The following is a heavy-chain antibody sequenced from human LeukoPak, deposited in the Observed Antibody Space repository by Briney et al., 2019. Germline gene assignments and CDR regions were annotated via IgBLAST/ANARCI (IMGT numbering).Heavy chain of an antibody. CDR1: GYSISSGYY. D-gene: IGHD3-9*01. CDR2: IYHSGST. Sequence: SETLSLTCTVSGYSISSGYYWGWIRQPPGKGLEWIGSIYHSGSTYYNPSLKSRVTISVDTSKNQFSLKLSSVTAADTAVYYCARRYFDGNDYWGQGTLLTVSS. CDR3: ARRYFDGNDY. J-gene: IGHJ4*02. V-gene: IGHV4-38-2*02.